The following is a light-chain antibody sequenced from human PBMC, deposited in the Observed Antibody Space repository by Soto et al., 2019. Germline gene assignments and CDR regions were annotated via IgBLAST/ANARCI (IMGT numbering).Light chain of an antibody. CDR2: DAS. CDR1: QSISYW. CDR3: QQYYTYST. J-gene: IGKJ1*01. V-gene: IGKV1-5*01. Sequence: DIQMTQSPSILSASLVDRVTITCRASQSISYWLAWYQQKPGKAPKLLIYDASSLPSGVPSRFSGSRSGTEFTLTISSLQPEDFATYHCQQYYTYSTFGQGTKV.